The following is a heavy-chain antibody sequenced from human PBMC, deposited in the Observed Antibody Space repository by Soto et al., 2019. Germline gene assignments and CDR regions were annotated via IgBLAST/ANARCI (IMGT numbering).Heavy chain of an antibody. D-gene: IGHD3-10*01. J-gene: IGHJ4*02. V-gene: IGHV3-9*01. CDR2: ISWNSGSI. Sequence: EVQLVESGGGLVQPGRSLRLSCAASGFTFDDYAMHWVRQAPGKGLEWVSGISWNSGSIGYADSVKGRFTISRDNAKNSLYLQMNSLRAEDTALYYCAKGAGPKGGYGSGSYYNAPFDYWCQGTLVTVSS. CDR3: AKGAGPKGGYGSGSYYNAPFDY. CDR1: GFTFDDYA.